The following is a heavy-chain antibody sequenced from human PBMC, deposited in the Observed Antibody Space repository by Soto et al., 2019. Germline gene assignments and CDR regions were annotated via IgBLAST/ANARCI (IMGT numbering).Heavy chain of an antibody. CDR2: IWYDGSNK. CDR1: GFTFSSYG. J-gene: IGHJ3*02. CDR3: ARPDCSSTSCYAPPGWHAFDI. Sequence: QVQLVESGGGVVQPGRSLRFSCAASGFTFSSYGMHWVRQAPGKGLEWVAVIWYDGSNKYYADSVKGRFTISRDNSKNTLYLQMNSLRAEDTAVYYCARPDCSSTSCYAPPGWHAFDIWGQGTMVTVSS. D-gene: IGHD2-2*01. V-gene: IGHV3-33*01.